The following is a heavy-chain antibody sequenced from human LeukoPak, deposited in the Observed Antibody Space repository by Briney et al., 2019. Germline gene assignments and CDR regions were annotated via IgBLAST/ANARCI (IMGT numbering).Heavy chain of an antibody. Sequence: SETLSLTCAVSGYSISSGYYWGGIRQPPGKGLEWIGSIYHSGSTYYNPSLKSRVTISVDTSKNQFSLKLSSVTAADTAVYYCARKYCSSTSCYFPAFDIWGQGTMVTVSS. CDR1: GYSISSGYY. CDR2: IYHSGST. D-gene: IGHD2-2*01. J-gene: IGHJ3*02. CDR3: ARKYCSSTSCYFPAFDI. V-gene: IGHV4-38-2*01.